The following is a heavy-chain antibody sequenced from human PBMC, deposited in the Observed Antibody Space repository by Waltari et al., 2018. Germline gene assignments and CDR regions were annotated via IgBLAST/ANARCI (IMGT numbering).Heavy chain of an antibody. D-gene: IGHD6-19*01. CDR1: GYSISSGYY. V-gene: IGHV4-38-2*01. Sequence: QVQLQESGPGLVKPSETLSLTCAVSGYSISSGYYWGWIRQPPGKGLEWIGSIYHSGSTYYNPALKSRVTISVDTSKNQFSLKLSSVTAADTAVYYCARPARGAVAGIDYWGQGTLVTVSS. CDR2: IYHSGST. J-gene: IGHJ4*02. CDR3: ARPARGAVAGIDY.